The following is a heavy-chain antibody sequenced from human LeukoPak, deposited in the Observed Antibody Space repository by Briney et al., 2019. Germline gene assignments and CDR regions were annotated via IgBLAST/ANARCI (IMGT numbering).Heavy chain of an antibody. Sequence: TGGSLRLSCAASGFSFISYGMHWVRQAPGKGLEWVGVISDDGRNKKYADSVKGRFTISRDNSKDTLYLQMNSLRDEDTAVYYCAKRPSDYGDYVTYFDYWGQGTLVTVSS. V-gene: IGHV3-30*18. CDR2: ISDDGRNK. CDR1: GFSFISYG. CDR3: AKRPSDYGDYVTYFDY. D-gene: IGHD4-17*01. J-gene: IGHJ4*02.